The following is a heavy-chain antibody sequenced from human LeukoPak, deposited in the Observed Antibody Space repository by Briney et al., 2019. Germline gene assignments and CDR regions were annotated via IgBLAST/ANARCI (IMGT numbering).Heavy chain of an antibody. CDR2: ISWDGGST. CDR3: AKGTVTTFLVDV. J-gene: IGHJ6*02. CDR1: GFTFDDYT. Sequence: PGGSLRLSCAASGFTFDDYTMHWVRQAPGKGLEWVSLISWDGGSTYYADSVKGRFTISRDNSKNSLYLQMNSLRTEDTALYYCAKGTVTTFLVDVWGQGTTATVSS. V-gene: IGHV3-43*01. D-gene: IGHD2/OR15-2a*01.